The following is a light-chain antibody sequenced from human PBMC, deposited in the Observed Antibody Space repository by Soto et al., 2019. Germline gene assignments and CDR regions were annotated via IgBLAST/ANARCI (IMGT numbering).Light chain of an antibody. CDR2: ATS. V-gene: IGKV1-12*01. CDR1: QGISSW. CDR3: RQANSFPFT. J-gene: IGKJ3*01. Sequence: DIQMTQSLSSVSASVGARVTITCRASQGISSWVAWYQQKPGKAPKLLIYATSSLQSGVPSRFSGSGSGTDFTLAISSLQPEDFATYYCRQANSFPFTFGPGTKVDIK.